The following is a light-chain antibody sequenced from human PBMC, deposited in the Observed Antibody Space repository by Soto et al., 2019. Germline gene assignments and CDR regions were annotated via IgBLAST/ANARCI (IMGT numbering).Light chain of an antibody. V-gene: IGLV1-44*01. CDR1: SSNIGSNT. CDR3: AAWDDSLNGPG. J-gene: IGLJ2*01. CDR2: SNN. Sequence: QSVLTQPPSASGTPGQRVTISCSGSSSNIGSNTVNWYQQLPGTAPKLLIYSNNQRPSGVPDRFPGSKSGTSASLAISGLQSEDEADYYCAAWDDSLNGPGFGGGTQLTVL.